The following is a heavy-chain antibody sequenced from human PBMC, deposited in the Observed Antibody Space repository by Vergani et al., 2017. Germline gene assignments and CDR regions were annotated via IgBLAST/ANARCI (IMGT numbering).Heavy chain of an antibody. D-gene: IGHD2-15*01. CDR1: GYTFTSYG. J-gene: IGHJ4*02. CDR2: IIPSLATT. CDR3: ARATCSGGSCYRGFEY. V-gene: IGHV1-69*11. Sequence: QVQLVQSGAEVKKPGASVKVSCKASGYTFTSYGISWVRQAPGQGLEWMGSIIPSLATTIYAQKFQGRVTITADESTSTAYMALSSLTSEDTAVCYCARATCSGGSCYRGFEYWGQGALITVSS.